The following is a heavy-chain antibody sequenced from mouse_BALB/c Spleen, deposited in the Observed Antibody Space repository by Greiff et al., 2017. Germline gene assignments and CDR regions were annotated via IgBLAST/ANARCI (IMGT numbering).Heavy chain of an antibody. CDR2: INPSTGYT. Sequence: VQLQQSGAELAKPGASVKMSCKASGYTFTSYWMHWVKQRPGQGLEWIGYINPSTGYTEYNQKFKDKATLTADKSSSTAYMQLSSLTSEDSAVYYCARGKKDGNYVESYYAMDYWGQGTSVTVSS. V-gene: IGHV1-7*01. CDR3: ARGKKDGNYVESYYAMDY. CDR1: GYTFTSYW. D-gene: IGHD2-1*01. J-gene: IGHJ4*01.